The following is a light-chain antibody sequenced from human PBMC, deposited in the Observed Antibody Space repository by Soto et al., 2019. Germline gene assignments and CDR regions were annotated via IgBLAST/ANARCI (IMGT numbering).Light chain of an antibody. J-gene: IGKJ5*01. V-gene: IGKV1D-12*01. Sequence: DIQLTQSPSSVSASVGDSVTITCRASQGIDSWLTWYQQKPGKAPKLLIYAASSLQSGVPSRFSGSGSGTDFTLTISSLQPEDFATYYCQQANSFPITFGQGTRLEIK. CDR3: QQANSFPIT. CDR1: QGIDSW. CDR2: AAS.